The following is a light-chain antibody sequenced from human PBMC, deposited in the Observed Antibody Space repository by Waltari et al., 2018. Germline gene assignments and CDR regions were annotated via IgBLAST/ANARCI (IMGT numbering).Light chain of an antibody. V-gene: IGKV4-1*01. CDR1: QSVLYNKNY. CDR2: WAS. Sequence: DIVMTQSPDSLAVSLGERATINCRSSQSVLYNKNYLAWYQQKPGQPPQLLIYWASTRESGVPDRFSGSGSGTDFTLTISSLQAEDVAVYYCQQFYNSPYTFGQGTRLEIK. J-gene: IGKJ2*01. CDR3: QQFYNSPYT.